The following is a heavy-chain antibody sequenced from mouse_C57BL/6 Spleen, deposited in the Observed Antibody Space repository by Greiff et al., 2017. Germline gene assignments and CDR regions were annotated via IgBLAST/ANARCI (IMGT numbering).Heavy chain of an antibody. J-gene: IGHJ2*01. V-gene: IGHV1-18*01. Sequence: VQLQQSGPELVKPGASVKIPCKASGYTFTDYNMDWVKQSHGKSLEWIGDINPNNGGTIYNQKFKGKATLTVDKSSSTAYMELRSLTSEDTAVYYCARRGYYYGSSYYFDYWGQGTTRTVSS. CDR3: ARRGYYYGSSYYFDY. D-gene: IGHD1-1*01. CDR2: INPNNGGT. CDR1: GYTFTDYN.